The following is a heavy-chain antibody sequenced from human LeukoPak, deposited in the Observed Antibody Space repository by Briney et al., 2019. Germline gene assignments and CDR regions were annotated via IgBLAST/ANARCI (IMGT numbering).Heavy chain of an antibody. J-gene: IGHJ4*02. V-gene: IGHV3-30*02. CDR1: GFTFSSYG. CDR3: AKDYDFWSGRLDY. Sequence: GGSLRLSCAASGFTFSSYGMHWLRQAPGKGLEWVAFIRYDGSNKYYADSVKGRFTISRGNSKNTLYLQMNSLRAEDTAVYYCAKDYDFWSGRLDYWGQGTLVTVSS. D-gene: IGHD3-3*01. CDR2: IRYDGSNK.